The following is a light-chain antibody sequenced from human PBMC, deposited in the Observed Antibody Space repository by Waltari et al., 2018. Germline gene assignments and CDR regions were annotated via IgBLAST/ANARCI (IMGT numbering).Light chain of an antibody. CDR3: SSYSSISFLV. V-gene: IGLV2-14*01. CDR2: EVN. Sequence: QSALTQPASVSGSPGQSIPISCTGTSSDVGNYNYVSWYQQHPGKAPKLMIHEVNNRPSGVSNRFYGSKSGDTASLTISGLQGEDEADYYCSSYSSISFLVFGSGTTVTVL. J-gene: IGLJ1*01. CDR1: SSDVGNYNY.